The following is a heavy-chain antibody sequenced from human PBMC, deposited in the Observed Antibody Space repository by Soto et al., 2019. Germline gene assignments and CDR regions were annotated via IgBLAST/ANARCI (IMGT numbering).Heavy chain of an antibody. D-gene: IGHD5-18*01. CDR1: GFTFSDYY. Sequence: QVQLVESGGGLVKPGGSLRLSCAASGFTFSDYYMTWIRQAPGKGLEWVSYISTSGSTIYYADSVKGRFTISRDNAKNSLYLQMNILRAEDTAVYYCASEPVDTPMVTYHYYYGMDVWGQGTTVTVSS. V-gene: IGHV3-11*01. J-gene: IGHJ6*02. CDR2: ISTSGSTI. CDR3: ASEPVDTPMVTYHYYYGMDV.